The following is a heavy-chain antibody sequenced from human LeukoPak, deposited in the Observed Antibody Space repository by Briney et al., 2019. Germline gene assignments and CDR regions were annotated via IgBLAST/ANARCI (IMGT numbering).Heavy chain of an antibody. Sequence: GGSLGLSCAASGFTFSSYAMHWVRQAPGKGLEWVAVISYDGSDKYYADSVKGRFTISRDNSKNTLYLQMNSLRAEDTAVYYCARSEWELDYWGQGTLVTVSS. CDR3: ARSEWELDY. D-gene: IGHD1-26*01. CDR2: ISYDGSDK. CDR1: GFTFSSYA. J-gene: IGHJ4*02. V-gene: IGHV3-30-3*01.